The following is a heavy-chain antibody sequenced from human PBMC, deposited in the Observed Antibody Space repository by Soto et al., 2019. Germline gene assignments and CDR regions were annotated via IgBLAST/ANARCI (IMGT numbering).Heavy chain of an antibody. CDR3: ARRTLSYYYMDV. D-gene: IGHD2-15*01. CDR1: GFSFSSHN. J-gene: IGHJ6*03. Sequence: PGGSLRLSCAASGFSFSSHNMNWVRQAPGKGLEWISYISTTGSPIYYADSVRGRFTISRDNAKNSLYLQMNSLRAEDTAVYYCARRTLSYYYMDVWGKGTTVTVSS. V-gene: IGHV3-48*01. CDR2: ISTTGSPI.